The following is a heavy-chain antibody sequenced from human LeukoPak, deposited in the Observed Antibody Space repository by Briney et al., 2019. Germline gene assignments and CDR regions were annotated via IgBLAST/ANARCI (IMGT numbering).Heavy chain of an antibody. CDR1: GFSFSDYY. CDR2: IWYDGSNK. J-gene: IGHJ4*02. V-gene: IGHV3-33*08. CDR3: ARDRLYGAAAGTD. D-gene: IGHD6-13*01. Sequence: GGSLSLSCAASGFSFSDYYMSRIRQAPGKGLEWVAVIWYDGSNKYYADSVKGRFTISRDNSKNTLYLQMNSLRAEDTAVYYCARDRLYGAAAGTDWGQGTLVTVSS.